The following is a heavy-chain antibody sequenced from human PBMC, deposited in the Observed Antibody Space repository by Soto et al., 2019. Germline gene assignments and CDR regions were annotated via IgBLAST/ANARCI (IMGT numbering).Heavy chain of an antibody. CDR3: ARITGRHLDY. J-gene: IGHJ4*02. D-gene: IGHD1-20*01. CDR2: IDYSGTA. V-gene: IGHV4-39*01. CDR1: SGSISVTNVF. Sequence: PSETLSLTCTVSSGSISVTNVFWGWVRPPPGKGLEWIGNIDYSGTAYFSPSLATRVTFHVDTSKNQFSLTLYSVTPADTAVYYCARITGRHLDYWGQGILVTVSS.